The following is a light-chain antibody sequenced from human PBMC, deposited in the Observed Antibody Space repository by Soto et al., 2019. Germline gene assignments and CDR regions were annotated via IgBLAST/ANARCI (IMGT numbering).Light chain of an antibody. J-gene: IGKJ3*01. CDR2: DAS. Sequence: EIVLTQSPATLSLSPGERVTLSCRASQNGSTYLAWYQQKPGQAPRLLIYDASDRATGIQAKFSGSGSGTDFTLTISRPEPEDSGDYYCQQSTTWLTVGAGKKVDIK. V-gene: IGKV3-11*01. CDR1: QNGSTY. CDR3: QQSTTWLT.